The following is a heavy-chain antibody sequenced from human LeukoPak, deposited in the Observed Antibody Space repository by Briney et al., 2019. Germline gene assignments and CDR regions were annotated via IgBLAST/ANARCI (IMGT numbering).Heavy chain of an antibody. CDR3: ARERDHGYCYGFVLDS. D-gene: IGHD5-18*01. CDR2: MYHSGTT. CDR1: GGSMNTYY. Sequence: KASETLSLTCTVSGGSMNTYYWTWLRQPAGKGLEWLGRMYHSGTTNYNSPLYNPSLSSRVTMSVDGAKNQFSLRLKSVTTADTAIYFCARERDHGYCYGFVLDSWGQGSLVTVSS. J-gene: IGHJ4*02. V-gene: IGHV4-4*07.